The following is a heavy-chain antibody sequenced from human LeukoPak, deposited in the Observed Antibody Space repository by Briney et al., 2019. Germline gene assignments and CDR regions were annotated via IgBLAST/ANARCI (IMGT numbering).Heavy chain of an antibody. V-gene: IGHV1-69*04. CDR3: ARETGNSSSWYPAYNWFDP. CDR1: GGTFSSYA. J-gene: IGHJ5*02. CDR2: IIPILGIA. D-gene: IGHD6-13*01. Sequence: SVKVSCKASGGTFSSYATSWVRQAPGQGLEWMGRIIPILGIANYAQKFQGRVTITADKSTSTAYMELSSLRSEDTAVYYCARETGNSSSWYPAYNWFDPWGQGTLVTVSS.